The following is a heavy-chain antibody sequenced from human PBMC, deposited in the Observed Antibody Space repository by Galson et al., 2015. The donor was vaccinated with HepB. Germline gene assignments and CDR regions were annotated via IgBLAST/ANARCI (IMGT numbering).Heavy chain of an antibody. CDR2: ISYDGSNK. J-gene: IGHJ4*02. V-gene: IGHV3-30*18. CDR1: GFTFSSYG. Sequence: SLRLSCAASGFTFSSYGMHWVRQAPGKGLEWVAVISYDGSNKYYADSVKGRFTISRDNSKNTLYLQMNSLRAEDTAVYYCAKAERLPGTFDYWGQGTLVTVS. CDR3: AKAERLPGTFDY. D-gene: IGHD1-1*01.